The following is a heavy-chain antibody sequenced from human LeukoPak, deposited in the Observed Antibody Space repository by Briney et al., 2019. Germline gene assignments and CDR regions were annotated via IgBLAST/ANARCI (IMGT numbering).Heavy chain of an antibody. V-gene: IGHV4-39*01. D-gene: IGHD3-10*02. CDR3: ARANIQLWSGGWFDP. CDR1: GGSISSSSYY. Sequence: SETLSLTCTVSGGSISSSSYYWGWIRQPPEKGLEWIGSIYYSGSTNYNPSLKSRVTISVDTSKNQFSLKLSSVTAADTAVYYCARANIQLWSGGWFDPWGQGTLVTVSS. CDR2: IYYSGST. J-gene: IGHJ5*02.